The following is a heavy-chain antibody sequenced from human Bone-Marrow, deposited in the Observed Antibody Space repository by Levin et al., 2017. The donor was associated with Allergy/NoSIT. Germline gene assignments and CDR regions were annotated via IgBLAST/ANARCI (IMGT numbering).Heavy chain of an antibody. D-gene: IGHD3/OR15-3a*01. V-gene: IGHV3-23*01. Sequence: GGSLRLSCAASGFTFSSSAMSWVRQAPGKGLEWVSSITAGDASTHYTDSVKGRLTVSRDNSKNTLYLQMNSLRAEDTALYYCAKVRRGLDAFEIWGKGTMVTVSS. CDR2: ITAGDAST. CDR1: GFTFSSSA. CDR3: AKVRRGLDAFEI. J-gene: IGHJ3*02.